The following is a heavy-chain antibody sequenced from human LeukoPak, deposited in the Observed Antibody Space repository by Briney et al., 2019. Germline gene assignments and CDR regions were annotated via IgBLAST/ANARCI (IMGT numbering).Heavy chain of an antibody. J-gene: IGHJ4*02. CDR1: GSTFSNYW. CDR3: ARAGGTSWADY. D-gene: IGHD6-13*01. V-gene: IGHV3-7*01. CDR2: LKQDGSEK. Sequence: PGGSLRLSCAASGSTFSNYWMTWVRQAPGKGLEWVANLKQDGSEKYYVDSVKGRFTISRDNAKNSLYLQMNSLRVEDTAVYYCARAGGTSWADYWGQGTLVTVSS.